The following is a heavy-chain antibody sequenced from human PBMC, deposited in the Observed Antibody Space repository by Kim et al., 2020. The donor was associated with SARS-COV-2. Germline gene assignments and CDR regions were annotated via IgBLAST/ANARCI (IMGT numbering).Heavy chain of an antibody. CDR2: IDPSDSYT. D-gene: IGHD1-26*01. V-gene: IGHV5-10-1*01. CDR3: ARHWYSGSYGTEADY. CDR1: GYSFTSYW. Sequence: GESLKISCKGSGYSFTSYWISWVRQMPGKVLEWMGRIDPSDSYTNYSPSFQGHVTISADKSISTAYLQWSSLKASDTAMYYCARHWYSGSYGTEADYWGQGTLVTVSS. J-gene: IGHJ4*02.